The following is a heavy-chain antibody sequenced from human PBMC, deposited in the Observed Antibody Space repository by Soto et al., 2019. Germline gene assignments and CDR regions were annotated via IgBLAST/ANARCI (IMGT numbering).Heavy chain of an antibody. CDR2: INHSGST. CDR3: ARGLLRYFDERFDP. D-gene: IGHD3-9*01. CDR1: GGSFSGYC. V-gene: IGHV4-34*01. J-gene: IGHJ5*02. Sequence: PSETLSLTCAVYGGSFSGYCWSWIRQPPGKGLEWIGEINHSGSTNYNPSLKSRVTISVDTSKNQFSLKLSSVTAADTAVYYCARGLLRYFDERFDPWGQGTLVTVSS.